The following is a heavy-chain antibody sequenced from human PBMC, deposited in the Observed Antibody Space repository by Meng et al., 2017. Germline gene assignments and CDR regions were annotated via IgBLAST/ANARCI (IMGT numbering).Heavy chain of an antibody. CDR1: GYTFTGYY. CDR3: ASELNTYGSGSYAY. D-gene: IGHD3-10*01. Sequence: QGQLVRSGAGVKKPGASVKVSCKASGYTFTGYYMHWVRQAPGQGLEWMGRINPNSGGTNYAQKFQGRVTMTRDTSISTAYMELSRLRSDDTAVYYCASELNTYGSGSYAYWGQGTLVTVSS. CDR2: INPNSGGT. J-gene: IGHJ4*02. V-gene: IGHV1-2*06.